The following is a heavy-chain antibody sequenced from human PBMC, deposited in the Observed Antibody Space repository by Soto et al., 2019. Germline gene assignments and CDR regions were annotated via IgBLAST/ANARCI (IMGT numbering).Heavy chain of an antibody. D-gene: IGHD3-3*01. CDR3: ARGHDFWSGYYNRWFDP. J-gene: IGHJ5*02. Sequence: SETLSLTCAVYGGSFSGYYWSWIRQPPGKGLEWIGEINHSGSTNYNPSLKSRVTIPVDTSKNQFSLKLSSVTAAGTAVYYCARGHDFWSGYYNRWFDPWGQGTLVTVSS. CDR1: GGSFSGYY. V-gene: IGHV4-34*01. CDR2: INHSGST.